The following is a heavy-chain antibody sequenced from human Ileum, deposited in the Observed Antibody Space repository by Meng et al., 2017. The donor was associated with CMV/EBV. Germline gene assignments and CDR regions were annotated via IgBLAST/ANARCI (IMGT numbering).Heavy chain of an antibody. Sequence: GGSLRLSCIVSGFTFSDYELNWVRQAPGKGLEWVSRINSDGSSISYADFVKGRFTISRDNARNTVFLQLNSVTADDTALYYCARDDFTTSSYDFWGQGTLVTVSS. V-gene: IGHV3-74*01. CDR3: ARDDFTTSSYDF. CDR1: GFTFSDYE. CDR2: INSDGSSI. D-gene: IGHD3/OR15-3a*01. J-gene: IGHJ4*02.